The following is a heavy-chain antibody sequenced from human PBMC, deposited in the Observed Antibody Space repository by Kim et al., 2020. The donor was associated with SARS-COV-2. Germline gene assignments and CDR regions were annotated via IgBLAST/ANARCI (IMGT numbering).Heavy chain of an antibody. CDR2: IKSKTDGGTT. Sequence: GGSLRLSCAASGFTFSNAWMSWVRQAPGKGLEWVGRIKSKTDGGTTDYAAPVKGRFTISRDDSKNTLYLQMNSLKTEDTAVYYCTTDPYYYDSSAPFDYWGQGTLVTVSS. V-gene: IGHV3-15*01. CDR1: GFTFSNAW. D-gene: IGHD3-22*01. CDR3: TTDPYYYDSSAPFDY. J-gene: IGHJ4*02.